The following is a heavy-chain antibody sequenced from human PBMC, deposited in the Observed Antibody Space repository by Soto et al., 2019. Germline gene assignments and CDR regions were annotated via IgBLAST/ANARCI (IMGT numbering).Heavy chain of an antibody. Sequence: SETLSLTCTVSGGSISSYYWSWIRQPPGKGLEWIGYIYYSGSTNYNPSLKSRVTISVDTSKNQFSLKLSSVTAADTAVYYCARLVGGAIAARFLDYWGQGTLVTVSS. D-gene: IGHD6-6*01. V-gene: IGHV4-59*08. J-gene: IGHJ4*02. CDR3: ARLVGGAIAARFLDY. CDR1: GGSISSYY. CDR2: IYYSGST.